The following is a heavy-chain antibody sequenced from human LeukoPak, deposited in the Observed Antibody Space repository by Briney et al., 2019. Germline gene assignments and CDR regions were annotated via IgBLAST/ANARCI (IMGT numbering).Heavy chain of an antibody. Sequence: SETLSLTCTVSGGSISSSSYYWGWIRQPPGKGLEWIGSIYYSGSTYYNPSLKSRVTISVDTSKNQFSLKLSSVTAADTAVYYCARYPPGVVAATFDYWGQGTLVTVSS. CDR2: IYYSGST. CDR1: GGSISSSSYY. D-gene: IGHD2-15*01. J-gene: IGHJ4*02. V-gene: IGHV4-39*01. CDR3: ARYPPGVVAATFDY.